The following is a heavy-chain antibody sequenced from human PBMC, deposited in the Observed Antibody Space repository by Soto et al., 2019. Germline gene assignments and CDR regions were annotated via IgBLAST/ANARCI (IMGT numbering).Heavy chain of an antibody. J-gene: IGHJ6*02. CDR1: GYSFTSYW. CDR3: AIRTAAHYYYGMDV. Sequence: GESLKISCKGSGYSFTSYWISWVRQMPGKGLEWMGRIDPSDSYTNYSPSFQGHVTISADKSISTAYLQWSSLKASDTAMYYCAIRTAAHYYYGMDVWGQGTTVTVYS. V-gene: IGHV5-10-1*01. D-gene: IGHD6-6*01. CDR2: IDPSDSYT.